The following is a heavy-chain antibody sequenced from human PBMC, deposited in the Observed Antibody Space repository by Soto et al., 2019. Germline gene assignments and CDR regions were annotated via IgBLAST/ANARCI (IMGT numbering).Heavy chain of an antibody. CDR3: ARSGLGYCSSTSCYNYFDY. Sequence: QVQLQESGPGLVKPSGTLSLTCAVSGGSISSSNWWSWVRQPPGKGLEWIGEIYHSGSTNYNPSLKSRGTISVDKSKDQFSLKLSSVTAADTAVYYCARSGLGYCSSTSCYNYFDYWGQGTLVTVSS. D-gene: IGHD2-2*02. V-gene: IGHV4-4*02. CDR1: GGSISSSNW. J-gene: IGHJ4*02. CDR2: IYHSGST.